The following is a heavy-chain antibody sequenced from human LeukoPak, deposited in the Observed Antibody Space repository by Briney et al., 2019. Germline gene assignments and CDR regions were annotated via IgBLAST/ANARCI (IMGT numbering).Heavy chain of an antibody. D-gene: IGHD3-3*01. CDR3: ANKATIFGPGEDGAFDI. CDR2: ISGSGGST. CDR1: GFTFSSYA. V-gene: IGHV3-23*01. Sequence: GGSLRLSCAASGFTFSSYAMSWVRQAPGKGLEWVSAISGSGGSTYYADSVKGRFTISRDNSKNTLYLQMNSLRAEDTAVYYCANKATIFGPGEDGAFDIWGQGTMVTVSS. J-gene: IGHJ3*02.